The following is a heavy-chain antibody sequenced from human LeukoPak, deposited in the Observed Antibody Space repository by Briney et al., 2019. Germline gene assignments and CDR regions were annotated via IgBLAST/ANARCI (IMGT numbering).Heavy chain of an antibody. Sequence: GGSLRLSCAASEFTFSNYGIHWVRQAPGKGLEWVAFTQYDGSNKYYADSVKGRFTISRDNSKNTLYLQMNSLKTEDTAVYYCTTDGEPADRYYYYGMDVWGQGTTVTVSS. CDR3: TTDGEPADRYYYYGMDV. J-gene: IGHJ6*02. CDR1: EFTFSNYG. V-gene: IGHV3-30*02. CDR2: TQYDGSNK. D-gene: IGHD2-2*01.